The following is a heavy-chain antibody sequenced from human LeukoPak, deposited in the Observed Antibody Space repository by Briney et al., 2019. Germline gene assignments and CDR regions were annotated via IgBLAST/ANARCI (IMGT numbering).Heavy chain of an antibody. D-gene: IGHD6-13*01. CDR3: ARGYSYGMDV. J-gene: IGHJ6*02. CDR2: ISSSGSTI. Sequence: GGSLRLSCAASGFTFSSYEMNWVRQAPGEGLEWVSYISSSGSTIYYADSVKGRFTISRDNAKKSLYLQMNSLRAEDTAVYYCARGYSYGMDVWGQGTTVTVSS. V-gene: IGHV3-48*03. CDR1: GFTFSSYE.